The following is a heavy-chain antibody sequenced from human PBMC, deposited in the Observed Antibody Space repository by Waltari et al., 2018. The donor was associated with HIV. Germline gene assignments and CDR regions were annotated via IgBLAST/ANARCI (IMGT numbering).Heavy chain of an antibody. V-gene: IGHV4-38-2*02. Sequence: QVQLQESGPGLVRPSETLSLSCSVSGFSITTGYYWGWVRQPPGKGLELIGYIYHTGSAYYHPSLKSRVSISVDTSKNQFSLKVNSMTVSDAAVYYCARVRPADQRYLDYWGQGTLVTVSS. CDR3: ARVRPADQRYLDY. D-gene: IGHD6-25*01. CDR2: IYHTGSA. J-gene: IGHJ4*02. CDR1: GFSITTGYY.